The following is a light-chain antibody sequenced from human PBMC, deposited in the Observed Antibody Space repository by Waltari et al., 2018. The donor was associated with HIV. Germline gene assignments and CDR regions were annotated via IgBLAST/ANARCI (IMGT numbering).Light chain of an antibody. CDR2: DSN. CDR3: GTWESSLSAAV. CDR1: SSNIRTHY. Sequence: QSVLTRPPSVSAAPGQKGTSPCSGRSSNIRTHYVSWYQHLPGTPPRLLIYDSNKRPAEIPDRFSGSKTGASATLDITGLQTGDEAAYYCGTWESSLSAAVFGGGTKLAVL. V-gene: IGLV1-51*01. J-gene: IGLJ2*01.